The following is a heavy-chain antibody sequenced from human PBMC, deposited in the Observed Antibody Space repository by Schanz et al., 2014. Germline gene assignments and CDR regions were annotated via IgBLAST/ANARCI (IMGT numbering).Heavy chain of an antibody. V-gene: IGHV4-39*01. Sequence: QLQMQTSGPGLVRPWETLSLTCTVSGGSISDSGAYWGWFRQTPGKGLEWIANLFYGGSKYYNPSFESRVTMSVEASNTQYSLRWGSVTAADTGVYYCARHNRVWFGKEGCWGQGTLVTVSS. D-gene: IGHD3-10*01. CDR1: GGSISDSGAY. CDR3: ARHNRVWFGKEGC. J-gene: IGHJ4*02. CDR2: LFYGGSK.